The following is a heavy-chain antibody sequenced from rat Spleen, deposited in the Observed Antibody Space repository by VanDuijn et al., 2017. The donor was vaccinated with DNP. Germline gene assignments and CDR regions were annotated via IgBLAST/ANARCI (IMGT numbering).Heavy chain of an antibody. CDR3: VRWNSGHFDY. J-gene: IGHJ2*01. CDR1: GFTFSAYY. CDR2: IGSPSYAP. D-gene: IGHD4-3*01. Sequence: EVQLVESGGGLVQPGRSLKLSCAASGFTFSAYYMAWVRQAPAKGLEWVAYIGSPSYAPYYTDSVKGRVAISRDNAKSTLYLQMNSLRSEDMATYYCVRWNSGHFDYWGQGVMVTVSS. V-gene: IGHV5-22*01.